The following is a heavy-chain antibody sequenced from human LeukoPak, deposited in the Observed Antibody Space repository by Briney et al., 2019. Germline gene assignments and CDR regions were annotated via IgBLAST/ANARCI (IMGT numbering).Heavy chain of an antibody. CDR1: GFTFSDFY. CDR3: VRRRDYGDHAHFDY. Sequence: PGGSLRLSCTASGFTFSDFYMSWIRQAPGKGLECVSYISSTGSSIYYADSVKGRFTVSRDNAKHSLYLQVNRPRDEDTAMYYCVRRRDYGDHAHFDYWGQGTLVTVSA. V-gene: IGHV3-11*04. D-gene: IGHD4-17*01. J-gene: IGHJ4*02. CDR2: ISSTGSSI.